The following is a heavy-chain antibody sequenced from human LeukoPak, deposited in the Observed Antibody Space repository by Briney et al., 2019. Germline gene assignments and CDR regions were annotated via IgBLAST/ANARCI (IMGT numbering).Heavy chain of an antibody. CDR1: GFTFSSYW. J-gene: IGHJ4*02. Sequence: PGGSLRLSCAASGFTFSSYWMTWVCQAPGKGLEWVANIKQDGSEKYYVDFVKGRFTISRGNAKNSLYLQMNSLRAEDTAVYYCARNRYCRGGSCNEDFWGQGTLVTVSS. CDR3: ARNRYCRGGSCNEDF. CDR2: IKQDGSEK. V-gene: IGHV3-7*05. D-gene: IGHD2-15*01.